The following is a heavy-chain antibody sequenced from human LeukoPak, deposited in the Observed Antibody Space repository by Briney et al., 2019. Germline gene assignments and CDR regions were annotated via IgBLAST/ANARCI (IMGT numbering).Heavy chain of an antibody. CDR3: ARDDNWRDKPSHS. CDR2: ISTSSSHI. J-gene: IGHJ4*02. D-gene: IGHD1-20*01. V-gene: IGHV3-21*06. Sequence: PGGSLRLSCPASGFTFSFYMMNWVRQAPGKGLEWVSSISTSSSHIYYADSLKGRFTVSRDNAKSSLYLQMNNLRAEDPAVYYRARDDNWRDKPSHSWREGTLVNVSS. CDR1: GFTFSFYM.